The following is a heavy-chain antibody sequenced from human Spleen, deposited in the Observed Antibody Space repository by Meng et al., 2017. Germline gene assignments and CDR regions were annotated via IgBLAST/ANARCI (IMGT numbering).Heavy chain of an antibody. V-gene: IGHV3-74*01. D-gene: IGHD2-21*01. J-gene: IGHJ4*02. CDR2: MNEDGTTI. Sequence: EVQLVESGGGLVQPGWSLRLSCAASGFTVSSFWMHWVRQAPGKGLVWVSRMNEDGTTINYADSVQGRFTISRDSARNTLYLQMNTLRVEDTAVYYCARDFGGNSDYWGQGTLVTVSS. CDR3: ARDFGGNSDY. CDR1: GFTVSSFW.